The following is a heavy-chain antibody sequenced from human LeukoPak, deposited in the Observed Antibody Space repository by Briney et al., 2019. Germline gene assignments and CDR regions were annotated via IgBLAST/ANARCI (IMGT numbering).Heavy chain of an antibody. V-gene: IGHV3-23*01. D-gene: IGHD3-22*01. J-gene: IGHJ4*02. CDR1: GFTFSSYA. CDR3: ASNKEVFYDSSGGY. CDR2: ISITVGGT. Sequence: GGSLRLSCAASGFTFSSYAMSWVRQAPGKGLEWVSAISITVGGTYYADSVKGRFTISRDNSKNTLFLQMKSLRAEDTAVYYCASNKEVFYDSSGGYWGQGTLVTVSS.